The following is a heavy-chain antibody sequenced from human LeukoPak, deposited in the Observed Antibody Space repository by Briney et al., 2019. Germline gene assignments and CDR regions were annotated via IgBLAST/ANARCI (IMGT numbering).Heavy chain of an antibody. Sequence: ASVKVSCKASGYTFTSYGVNWVRQAPGQGLEWMGWISAYNGNTNYAQKLQDRVTLTTDTSTSTTYMELRSLRSDDTAVYYCATPESAIAGKTAFHIWGQGTMVTVSS. V-gene: IGHV1-18*01. CDR3: ATPESAIAGKTAFHI. D-gene: IGHD2-2*01. CDR1: GYTFTSYG. J-gene: IGHJ3*02. CDR2: ISAYNGNT.